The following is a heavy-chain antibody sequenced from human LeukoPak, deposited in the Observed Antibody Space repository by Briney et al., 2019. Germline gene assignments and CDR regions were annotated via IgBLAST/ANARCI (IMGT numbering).Heavy chain of an antibody. CDR2: IYWNDDK. D-gene: IGHD3-3*01. CDR1: GFSLSTSGVG. CDR3: AHSVLISKYDFWSGPGV. Sequence: SGPTLVKPTQTLTLTCTFSGFSLSTSGVGVGWIRQPPGKAREWLALIYWNDDKRYSPSLKSRLTITKDTSKNQVVLTMTNMDPVDTATHYCAHSVLISKYDFWSGPGVWGQGTTVTFSS. J-gene: IGHJ6*02. V-gene: IGHV2-5*01.